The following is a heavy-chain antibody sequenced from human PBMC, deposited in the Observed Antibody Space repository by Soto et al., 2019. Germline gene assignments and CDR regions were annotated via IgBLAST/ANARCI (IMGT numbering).Heavy chain of an antibody. D-gene: IGHD2-21*01. V-gene: IGHV1-58*01. CDR1: GFTFTSSA. Sequence: SVKVSCKASGFTFTSSAVQWVRQARGQRLEWIGWIVVGSGNTNYAQKFQGQVTISADKSISTAYLQWSSLKASDTAMYYCARLANIFDFDNWGHGTLVTVSS. CDR3: ARLANIFDFDN. J-gene: IGHJ4*01. CDR2: IVVGSGNT.